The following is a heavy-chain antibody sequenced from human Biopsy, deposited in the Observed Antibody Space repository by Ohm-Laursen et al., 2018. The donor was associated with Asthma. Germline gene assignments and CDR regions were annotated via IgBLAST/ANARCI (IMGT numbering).Heavy chain of an antibody. J-gene: IGHJ4*02. CDR2: IYYSGST. CDR1: YFSITSGGYY. D-gene: IGHD3-22*01. Sequence: SQTLSFTCTVSYFSITSGGYYWTWIRKHPGKGLERNGFIYYSGSTYYNPSLKSRVSISIDTSKNQFSLKLSSVTAADTAVYYCARAQDYYDSRGYYRSFDYWGQGTLVTVSS. CDR3: ARAQDYYDSRGYYRSFDY. V-gene: IGHV4-31*03.